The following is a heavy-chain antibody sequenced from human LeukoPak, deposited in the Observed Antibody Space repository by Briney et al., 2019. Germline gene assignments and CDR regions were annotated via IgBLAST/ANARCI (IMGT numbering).Heavy chain of an antibody. CDR1: GYSFTTYW. V-gene: IGHV5-51*01. J-gene: IGHJ5*02. Sequence: GESLKISCETSGYSFTTYWIGWVRPMPGTGLEWVGAIYPDDSDARYSPSSQGQVIISADKSTRTAYLQWSSLKASDTAIYYCARQRGASGTINYFDPWGQGTLVTVSS. D-gene: IGHD3-10*01. CDR3: ARQRGASGTINYFDP. CDR2: IYPDDSDA.